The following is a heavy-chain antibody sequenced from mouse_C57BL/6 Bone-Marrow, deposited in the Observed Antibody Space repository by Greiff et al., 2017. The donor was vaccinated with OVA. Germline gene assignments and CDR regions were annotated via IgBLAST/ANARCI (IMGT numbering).Heavy chain of an antibody. Sequence: VQLQQSGPELVKPGASVKISCKASGYSFTGYYMNWVKQSPEKSLEWIGEINPSTGGTTYNQKFKAKATLTVDKSSSTAYMQLKSLTSEDSAVYYCARSGDYDASYAMDYWGQGTSVTVSS. CDR2: INPSTGGT. CDR1: GYSFTGYY. D-gene: IGHD2-4*01. J-gene: IGHJ4*01. V-gene: IGHV1-42*01. CDR3: ARSGDYDASYAMDY.